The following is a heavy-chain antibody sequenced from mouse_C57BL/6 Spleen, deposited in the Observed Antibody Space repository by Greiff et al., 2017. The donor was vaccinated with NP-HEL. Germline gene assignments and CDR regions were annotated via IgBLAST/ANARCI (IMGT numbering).Heavy chain of an antibody. J-gene: IGHJ4*01. CDR1: GFTFSSYT. Sequence: EVKLVESGGGLVKPGGSLKLSCAASGFTFSSYTMSWVRQTPEKRLEWVATISGGGGNTYYPDSVKGRFTISRDNAKNTLYLQMSSLRSEDTALYYCARQHYAMDYWGQGTSVTVSS. CDR3: ARQHYAMDY. CDR2: ISGGGGNT. V-gene: IGHV5-9*01.